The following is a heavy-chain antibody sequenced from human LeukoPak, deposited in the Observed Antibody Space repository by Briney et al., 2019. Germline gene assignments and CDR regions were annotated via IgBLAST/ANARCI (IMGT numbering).Heavy chain of an antibody. CDR2: IWLEGSNI. V-gene: IGHV3-33*01. Sequence: GRSLRLSCAASGFNFSSYGMHWVRQAPGKGLEWLTSIWLEGSNIHYADSVTGRVIISRDNSKSSLYLQTNSLRAEDTDIYYFARDSLPMAVTGPFDHWGQGALVTVSS. CDR3: ARDSLPMAVTGPFDH. D-gene: IGHD6-19*01. J-gene: IGHJ4*02. CDR1: GFNFSSYG.